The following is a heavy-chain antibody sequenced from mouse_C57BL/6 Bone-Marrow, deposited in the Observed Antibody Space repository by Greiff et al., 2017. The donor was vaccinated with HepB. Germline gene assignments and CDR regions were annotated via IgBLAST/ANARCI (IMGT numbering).Heavy chain of an antibody. CDR1: GFTFSDYY. J-gene: IGHJ3*01. CDR2: ISNGGGST. CDR3: ARHENGGFAY. V-gene: IGHV5-12*01. Sequence: DVHLVESGGGLVQPGGSLKLSCAASGFTFSDYYMYWVRQTPEKRLEWVAYISNGGGSTYYPDTVKGRFTISRDNAKNTLYLQMSRLKSEDTAMYYCARHENGGFAYWGQGTLVTVSA.